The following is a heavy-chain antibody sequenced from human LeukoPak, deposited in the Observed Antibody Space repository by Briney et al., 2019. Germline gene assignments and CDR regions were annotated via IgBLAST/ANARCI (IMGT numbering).Heavy chain of an antibody. D-gene: IGHD2-8*02. V-gene: IGHV3-74*01. CDR2: IKSDGSST. CDR3: ARDQLYCTGGTCYFDY. Sequence: GGSLRLSCAGSGFTFSSYWLHWVRQAPGTGLVRISHIKSDGSSTSYADSVKGRFTISRDNAKNTLYLQMNSLRAEDTAVYYCARDQLYCTGGTCYFDYWGQGTLVTVSS. CDR1: GFTFSSYW. J-gene: IGHJ4*02.